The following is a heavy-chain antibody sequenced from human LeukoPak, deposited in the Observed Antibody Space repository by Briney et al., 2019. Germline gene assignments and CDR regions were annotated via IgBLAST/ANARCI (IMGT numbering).Heavy chain of an antibody. J-gene: IGHJ4*02. CDR3: ARDHRGSESPSIY. CDR2: ISAYNDNT. CDR1: GYTFTMYG. Sequence: ASVKVSCKASGYTFTMYGITWLRQAPGQGLEWMGWISAYNDNTNYAQNLQDRVTMTTDASTSTVYMELRSLGSDDTAVYYCARDHRGSESPSIYWGQGTLVTVSS. V-gene: IGHV1-18*01. D-gene: IGHD3-10*01.